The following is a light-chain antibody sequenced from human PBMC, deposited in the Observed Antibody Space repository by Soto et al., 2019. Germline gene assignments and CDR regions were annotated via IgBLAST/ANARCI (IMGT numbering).Light chain of an antibody. V-gene: IGKV3-20*01. CDR1: QSVSSSY. CDR2: DAS. Sequence: ETVLTQSPGTLSLSPGERATLSCRAIQSVSSSYLAWYQQKPGQAPRLLIYDASSRATGIPDRFSGSGSGTDFTLTISRLEPEDFAVYYCKQYVRSPPSWTFGQGTKVEIK. CDR3: KQYVRSPPSWT. J-gene: IGKJ1*01.